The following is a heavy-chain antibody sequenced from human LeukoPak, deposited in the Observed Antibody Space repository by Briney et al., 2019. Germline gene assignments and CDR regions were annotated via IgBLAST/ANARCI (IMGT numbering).Heavy chain of an antibody. D-gene: IGHD6-19*01. V-gene: IGHV3-11*03. CDR1: GFTFSDYY. CDR3: ARGQEQWLVSRPHYYYGMDV. CDR2: ISSSSSYT. Sequence: GGSLRLSCAASGFTFSDYYMSWIRQAPGKGLEWVSYISSSSSYTNYADSVKGRFTISRDNAKNSLYLQMNSLRAEDTAVYYCARGQEQWLVSRPHYYYGMDVWGKGTTVTVSS. J-gene: IGHJ6*04.